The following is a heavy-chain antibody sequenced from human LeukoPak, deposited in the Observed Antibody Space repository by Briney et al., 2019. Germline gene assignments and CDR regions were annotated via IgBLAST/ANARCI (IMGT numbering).Heavy chain of an antibody. CDR3: AKDITMVRGVTAFDY. CDR2: ISGSGGST. V-gene: IGHV3-23*01. J-gene: IGHJ4*02. D-gene: IGHD3-10*01. Sequence: PGGSLRLSCAASGFTFSSYAMSWVRQAPGKGLEWVSAISGSGGSTYYADSVKGRVTISRDNSKNTLYLQMNSLRAEDTAVYYCAKDITMVRGVTAFDYWGQGTLVTVSS. CDR1: GFTFSSYA.